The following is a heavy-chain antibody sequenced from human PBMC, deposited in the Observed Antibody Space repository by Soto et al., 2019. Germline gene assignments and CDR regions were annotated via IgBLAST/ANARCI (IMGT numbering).Heavy chain of an antibody. J-gene: IGHJ4*02. CDR1: GFRFNNYA. CDR2: ISAGGDTT. V-gene: IGHV3-23*01. CDR3: AKVSLLGTSAPLYF. D-gene: IGHD7-27*01. Sequence: EVQLLESGGDLVQPGGSLRLSCAASGFRFNNYAMTWARQAPGKGLEWVSTISAGGDTTYYADSVKGRFTISRDNSKTMLYVQMNSLRGEDTASYHCAKVSLLGTSAPLYFWGQGILVTVSS.